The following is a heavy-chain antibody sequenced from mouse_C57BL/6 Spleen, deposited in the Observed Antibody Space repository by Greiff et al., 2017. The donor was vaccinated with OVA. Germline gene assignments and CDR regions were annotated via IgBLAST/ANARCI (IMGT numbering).Heavy chain of an antibody. J-gene: IGHJ3*01. V-gene: IGHV2-6-1*01. CDR2: IWSDGST. D-gene: IGHD1-1*01. CDR3: ARQGSSSAWFAGSAWFAY. Sequence: QVQLKESGPGLVAPSQSLSITCTVSGFSLTSYGVHWVRQPPGKGLEWLVVIWSDGSTTYNSALKSRLSISKDNSKSQVFLKMNSLQTDDTAMYYCARQGSSSAWFAGSAWFAYWGQGTLVTVSA. CDR1: GFSLTSYG.